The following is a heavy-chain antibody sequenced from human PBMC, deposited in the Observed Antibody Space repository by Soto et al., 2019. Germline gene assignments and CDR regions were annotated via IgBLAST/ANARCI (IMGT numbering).Heavy chain of an antibody. CDR3: AKDLGSYDSSGIDY. D-gene: IGHD3-22*01. CDR2: ISWDGGST. Sequence: GGSLRLSCAASGFTFSSYTMHWVRQAPGKGLEWVSLISWDGGSTYYADSVKGRFTISRDNSKNSLYLQMNSLRTEDTALYYCAKDLGSYDSSGIDYWGQGTLVTVSS. J-gene: IGHJ4*02. CDR1: GFTFSSYT. V-gene: IGHV3-43*01.